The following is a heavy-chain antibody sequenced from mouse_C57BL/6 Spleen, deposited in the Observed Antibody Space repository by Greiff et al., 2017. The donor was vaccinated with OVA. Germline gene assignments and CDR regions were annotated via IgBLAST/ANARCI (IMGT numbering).Heavy chain of an antibody. J-gene: IGHJ2*01. CDR3: AGDQKTDPYYFDY. Sequence: EVKLMESGGGLVKPGGSLKLSCAASGFTFSSYAMSWVRQTPEKRLEWVATISDGGSYTYYPDNVKGRFTISRDNAKNTLYLQMSHLKSEDTAMYYCAGDQKTDPYYFDYWGQGTTLTVSS. V-gene: IGHV5-4*01. CDR1: GFTFSSYA. CDR2: ISDGGSYT.